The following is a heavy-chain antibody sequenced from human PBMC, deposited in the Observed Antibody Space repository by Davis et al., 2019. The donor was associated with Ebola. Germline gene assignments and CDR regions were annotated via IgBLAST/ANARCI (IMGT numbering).Heavy chain of an antibody. CDR3: ARAAYDILTGYLSAHNWFDP. D-gene: IGHD3-9*01. V-gene: IGHV4-59*12. J-gene: IGHJ5*02. CDR1: GGSISSYY. CDR2: IYYSGST. Sequence: SETLSLTCTVSGGSISSYYWSWIRQPPGKGLGWIGYIYYSGSTNYNPSLKSRVTISVDTSKNQFSLKLSSVTAADTAVYYCARAAYDILTGYLSAHNWFDPWGQGTLVTVSS.